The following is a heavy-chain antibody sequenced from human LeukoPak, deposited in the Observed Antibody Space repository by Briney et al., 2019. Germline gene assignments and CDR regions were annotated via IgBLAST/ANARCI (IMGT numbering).Heavy chain of an antibody. J-gene: IGHJ6*03. Sequence: SETLSLTCTVSGGSISSYCWSWIRQPPGKGLEWIGYIYTGGSTNYNPSLKSRVTISVDTSKNQFSLKLSSVSAADTAVYYCARGNSNYPAGVYYYMDVWGKGTTVTVSS. D-gene: IGHD4-11*01. V-gene: IGHV4-4*09. CDR3: ARGNSNYPAGVYYYMDV. CDR1: GGSISSYC. CDR2: IYTGGST.